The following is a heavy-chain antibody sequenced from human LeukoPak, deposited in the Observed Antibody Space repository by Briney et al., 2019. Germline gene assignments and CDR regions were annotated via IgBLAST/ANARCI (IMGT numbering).Heavy chain of an antibody. D-gene: IGHD3-10*01. J-gene: IGHJ4*02. CDR3: ARELWFGGPSYGY. V-gene: IGHV3-64*01. Sequence: GGSLRLSCAASGFTFSSYAMRWVRQAPGKGLEYVSAISSNGGSTYYANSVKGRFTISRDNSKNTLYLQMGSLRAEDMAVYYCARELWFGGPSYGYWGQGTLVTVSS. CDR2: ISSNGGST. CDR1: GFTFSSYA.